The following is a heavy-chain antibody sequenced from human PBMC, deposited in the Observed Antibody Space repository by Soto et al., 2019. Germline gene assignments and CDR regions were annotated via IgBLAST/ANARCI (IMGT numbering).Heavy chain of an antibody. CDR3: ARASYCGGDCYYDGMDF. V-gene: IGHV1-69*01. J-gene: IGHJ6*02. CDR2: IIPIFGTA. D-gene: IGHD2-21*01. CDR1: GGTFSSYA. Sequence: QVQLVQSGAEVKKPGSSVKVSCKASGGTFSSYAISWVRQAPGQGLEWMGGIIPIFGTANYAQKFQGRVTITADESTSTADMELSSLRSEDTAVYYCARASYCGGDCYYDGMDFWGQGTTVTVSS.